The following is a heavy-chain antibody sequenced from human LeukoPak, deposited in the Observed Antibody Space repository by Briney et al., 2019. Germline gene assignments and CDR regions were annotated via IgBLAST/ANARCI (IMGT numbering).Heavy chain of an antibody. CDR3: ARAGGSSWKDY. CDR1: GDSISSAY. V-gene: IGHV4-59*12. Sequence: SETLSLTCTVSGDSISSAYWSWIRQPPGKGLEWIGYIYYSGTTSYNPSLKSRVTMSVDTSKNQFSLKLSSVTAADTAVYYCARAGGSSWKDYWGQGTLVTVSS. J-gene: IGHJ4*02. D-gene: IGHD6-13*01. CDR2: IYYSGTT.